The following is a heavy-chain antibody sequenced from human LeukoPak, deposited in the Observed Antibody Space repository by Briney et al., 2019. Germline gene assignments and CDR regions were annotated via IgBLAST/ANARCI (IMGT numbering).Heavy chain of an antibody. J-gene: IGHJ4*02. D-gene: IGHD3-22*01. CDR1: GYSFTSYW. V-gene: IGHV5-51*01. CDR2: IYPGDSDT. Sequence: GESLKISCKGSGYSFTSYWIGWVRQMPGKGLEWMGIIYPGDSDTRYSPSFQGQVTISADKSISTAYLQWSSLKASDTAMYYCARHMGAPYYCDTTGPLDYWGQGTLVTVSS. CDR3: ARHMGAPYYCDTTGPLDY.